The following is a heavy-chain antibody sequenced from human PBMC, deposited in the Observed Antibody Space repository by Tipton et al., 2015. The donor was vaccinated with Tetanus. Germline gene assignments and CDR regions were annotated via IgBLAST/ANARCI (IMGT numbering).Heavy chain of an antibody. CDR3: ARGVGGNLDY. D-gene: IGHD1-26*01. CDR1: GGSIDNFY. V-gene: IGHV4-59*01. Sequence: TLSLTCTVSGGSIDNFYWSWIRQPPGKGLEWIGYIHSTGATNYNPSLSSRITISVHPSKRQFSLKLNSVTAAATAMYFCARGVGGNLDYWGQGALVSVSS. J-gene: IGHJ4*02. CDR2: IHSTGAT.